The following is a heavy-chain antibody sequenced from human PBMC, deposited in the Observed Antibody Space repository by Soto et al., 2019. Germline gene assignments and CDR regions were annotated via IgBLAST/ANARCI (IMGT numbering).Heavy chain of an antibody. V-gene: IGHV3-48*01. D-gene: IGHD2-2*01. CDR3: AREEVPAAMYSL. CDR2: ISSSSSTN. J-gene: IGHJ2*01. Sequence: GGSLRLSCAASGFTFSSYSMNWVRQAPGKGLEWVSYISSSSSTNYYEDSVKGRFTISRDNAKNSLYLQMNSLRAEDTAVYYCAREEVPAAMYSLWGRGTLVTVSS. CDR1: GFTFSSYS.